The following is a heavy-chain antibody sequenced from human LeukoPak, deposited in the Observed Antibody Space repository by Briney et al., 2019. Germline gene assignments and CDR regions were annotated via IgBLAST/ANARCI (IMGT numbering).Heavy chain of an antibody. D-gene: IGHD2-2*01. J-gene: IGHJ6*02. V-gene: IGHV3-23*01. Sequence: GGSLRLSCEASGFTFDNYAMSWVRQAPGKGLEWVSAISNSGVSTHYADSVKGRFTISRDNSKNTLYLQMSSLRAEDTAVYYCARENIVVVPAATTYYYYGMDVWGQGTTVTVSS. CDR1: GFTFDNYA. CDR2: ISNSGVST. CDR3: ARENIVVVPAATTYYYYGMDV.